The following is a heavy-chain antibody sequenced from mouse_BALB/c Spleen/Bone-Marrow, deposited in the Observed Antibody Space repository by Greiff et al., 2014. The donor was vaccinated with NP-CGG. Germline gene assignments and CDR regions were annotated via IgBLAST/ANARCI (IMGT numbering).Heavy chain of an antibody. Sequence: VQLQQSGPSLVRPSQSLSITCTVSGFSLTSYGVHWVRQSPGKGLEWLGVIWRGGSTDYNAAFMSRLSITKDNSKSQVFFKMNSLQADDTAIYYCAKIGTTTGAMDYWGQGTSVTVSS. J-gene: IGHJ4*01. CDR1: GFSLTSYG. CDR2: IWRGGST. V-gene: IGHV2-5-1*01. D-gene: IGHD2-14*01. CDR3: AKIGTTTGAMDY.